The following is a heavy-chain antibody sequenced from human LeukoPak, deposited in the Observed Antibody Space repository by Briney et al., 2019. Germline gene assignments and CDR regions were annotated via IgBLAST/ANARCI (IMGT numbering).Heavy chain of an antibody. Sequence: PGGSLRLSCAASGFTFSSYAMHWVRQAPGKGLEWVAIISYDGSNKYYADSVKGRFTISRDNSKNTLYLQMNSLRAEDTAVYYCARDFIVVVAATGGWFDPWGQGTLVTVSS. CDR1: GFTFSSYA. J-gene: IGHJ5*02. V-gene: IGHV3-30-3*01. CDR2: ISYDGSNK. D-gene: IGHD2-15*01. CDR3: ARDFIVVVAATGGWFDP.